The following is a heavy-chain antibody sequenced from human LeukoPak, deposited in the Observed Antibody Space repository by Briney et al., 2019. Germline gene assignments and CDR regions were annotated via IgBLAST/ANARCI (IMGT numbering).Heavy chain of an antibody. J-gene: IGHJ4*02. V-gene: IGHV1-18*01. CDR1: GYTFTSYG. D-gene: IGHD6-6*01. CDR3: ARVWYSSSHFDY. Sequence: ASVKVSCKASGYTFTSYGISWVRQAPGQGLEWMGWISAYNGNTNYAQKLQGRVTMTTDTSTSTVYMELSSLRSEDTAVYYCARVWYSSSHFDYWGQGTLVTVSS. CDR2: ISAYNGNT.